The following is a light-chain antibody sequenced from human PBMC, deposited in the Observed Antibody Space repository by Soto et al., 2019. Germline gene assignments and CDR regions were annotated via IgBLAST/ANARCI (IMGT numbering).Light chain of an antibody. J-gene: IGLJ1*01. CDR3: AAWDDSMNSYV. Sequence: QSVLTQPPSVSEAPGQRVTISCSGSSSNIGNNSVNWYQQLPGKAPKLLIYYDDLPPSGVSDRFSGSKSGTSASLAITGVQSEDEADYYGAAWDDSMNSYVFGTGTKLTDL. CDR1: SSNIGNNS. V-gene: IGLV1-36*01. CDR2: YDD.